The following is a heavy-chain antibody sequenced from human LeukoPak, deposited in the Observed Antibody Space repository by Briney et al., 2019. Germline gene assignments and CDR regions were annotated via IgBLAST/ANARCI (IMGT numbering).Heavy chain of an antibody. J-gene: IGHJ5*02. CDR2: IYYSGST. Sequence: SETLSLTCTVSGGSISSSSYYWGWIHQPPGKGLEWIGSIYYSGSTYYNPSLKSRVTISVDTSKNQFSLKLSSVTAADTAVYYCARQRITMIVGNWFDPWGQGTLVTVSS. CDR3: ARQRITMIVGNWFDP. D-gene: IGHD3-22*01. CDR1: GGSISSSSYY. V-gene: IGHV4-39*01.